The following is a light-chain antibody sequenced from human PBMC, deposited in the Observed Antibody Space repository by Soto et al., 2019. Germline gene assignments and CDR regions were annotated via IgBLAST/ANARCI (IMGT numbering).Light chain of an antibody. CDR3: QNHNSAPYT. Sequence: DIQMAQSPSSLSASVGDRVTITCRASQAISYYLAWYPQRPGKGPKLLMYAAFTLQSEHPSRLRGSGSGTDFTLTISSLQPEDVATHYCQNHNSAPYTFGPGTHLHIK. CDR1: QAISYY. J-gene: IGKJ2*01. CDR2: AAF. V-gene: IGKV1-27*01.